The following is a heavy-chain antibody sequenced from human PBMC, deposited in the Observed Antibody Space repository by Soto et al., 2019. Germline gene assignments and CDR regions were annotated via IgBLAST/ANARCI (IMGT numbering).Heavy chain of an antibody. CDR2: IYYSGST. V-gene: IGHV4-59*08. CDR3: ARSSGGMDTAFDY. Sequence: SETLSLTCTVSGGSISSYYWSWIRQPPGKGLEWIGYIYYSGSTNYNPSLKSRVTISVDTSKNQFSLKLSSVTAADTAVYYCARSSGGMDTAFDYWGQGTLVTVSS. CDR1: GGSISSYY. J-gene: IGHJ4*02. D-gene: IGHD5-18*01.